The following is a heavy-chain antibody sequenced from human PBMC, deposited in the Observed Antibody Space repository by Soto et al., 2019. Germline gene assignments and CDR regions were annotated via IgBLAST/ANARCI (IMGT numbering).Heavy chain of an antibody. CDR1: GGSISSSSYY. CDR3: ARHGLYDYAPNWFDP. V-gene: IGHV4-39*01. CDR2: IYYSGST. D-gene: IGHD5-12*01. Sequence: KSSETLSLTCTVSGGSISSSSYYWGWIRQPPGKGLEWIGSIYYSGSTYYNPSLKSRVTISVDTSKNQFSLKLSSVTAADTAVYYCARHGLYDYAPNWFDPWGQGTLVTVSS. J-gene: IGHJ5*02.